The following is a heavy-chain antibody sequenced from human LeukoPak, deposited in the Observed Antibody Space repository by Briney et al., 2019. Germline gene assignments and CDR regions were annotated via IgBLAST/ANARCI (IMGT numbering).Heavy chain of an antibody. CDR1: GYTLTELS. Sequence: GASEKVSCKVSGYTLTELSMHWVRQAPGTGREWTGGFDPEDGETIYAQKFQGRVTMTRDTSISTAYMELSRLSSDDTAVYYCASGYCSGGSCYSISYWGQGTLVTVSS. CDR2: FDPEDGET. J-gene: IGHJ4*02. CDR3: ASGYCSGGSCYSISY. V-gene: IGHV1-24*01. D-gene: IGHD2-15*01.